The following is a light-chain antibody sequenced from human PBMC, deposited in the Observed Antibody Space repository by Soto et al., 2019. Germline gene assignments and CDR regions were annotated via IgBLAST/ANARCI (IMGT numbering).Light chain of an antibody. J-gene: IGKJ2*01. CDR3: QQYGGSPPYT. CDR1: QSVSSSY. Sequence: DIVLTQSPGTLSLSPGERATLSCWASQSVSSSYLAWYQQKPGQAPRLLIYGTSSRATGIPDRFSGSGSGTDVTLTISRLEPEDFAVYYCQQYGGSPPYTFGQGTKLEIK. CDR2: GTS. V-gene: IGKV3-20*01.